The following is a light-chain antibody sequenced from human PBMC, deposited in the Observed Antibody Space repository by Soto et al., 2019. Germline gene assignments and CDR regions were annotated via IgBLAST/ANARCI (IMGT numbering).Light chain of an antibody. CDR3: QQYGDSPRT. J-gene: IGKJ1*01. CDR1: QSLSSNS. Sequence: EIVLTESPGTLSLSPGERATLSCRASQSLSSNSLAWYQQKPGQAPRLLIYDASSRATGIPDRFSGSGSGTDFTLTISRLEPEDFAVFYCQQYGDSPRTFGQGTKVDIK. V-gene: IGKV3-20*01. CDR2: DAS.